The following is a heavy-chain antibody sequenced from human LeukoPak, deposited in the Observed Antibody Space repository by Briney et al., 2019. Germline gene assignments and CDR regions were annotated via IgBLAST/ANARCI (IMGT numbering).Heavy chain of an antibody. D-gene: IGHD5-12*01. V-gene: IGHV1-18*01. CDR3: VRLTAYSGYVLMGFEY. CDR1: GYTFSSYG. CDR2: ISAYSGET. J-gene: IGHJ4*02. Sequence: ASVKVSCKASGYTFSSYGITWVRQAPGQGLEWMGWISAYSGETNSAQKLQGRVTLTTDTSTSTAYMELRSLRSDDTAVYYCVRLTAYSGYVLMGFEYWGQGTLVTVSS.